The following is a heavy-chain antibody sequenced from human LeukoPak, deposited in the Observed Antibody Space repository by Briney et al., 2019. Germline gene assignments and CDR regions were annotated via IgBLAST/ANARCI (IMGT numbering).Heavy chain of an antibody. J-gene: IGHJ3*02. CDR1: GFTFSDYY. D-gene: IGHD3-22*01. Sequence: KPGGSLRLSCAASGFTFSDYYMSWIRQAPGKGLEWVSYISRSSSYTNYADSVKGRFTISRDNAKNSLYLQMNSLRAEDTAVYYCARRRDHYYDSSGYYSGAFDIWGQGTMVTVSS. CDR2: ISRSSSYT. V-gene: IGHV3-11*03. CDR3: ARRRDHYYDSSGYYSGAFDI.